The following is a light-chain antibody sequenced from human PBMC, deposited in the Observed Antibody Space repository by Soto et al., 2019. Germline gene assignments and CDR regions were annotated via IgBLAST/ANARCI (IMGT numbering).Light chain of an antibody. CDR2: DAS. CDR3: QQYDTYTWT. Sequence: DIQMTQSPSTLSASVGDRVTITCRASQSISSWLASYQQKPGKAPKLLIYDASTLESGVPSRFSGSGSGTEFTLTVSSLRPDDFATYYCQQYDTYTWTFGQGTKVEIK. V-gene: IGKV1-5*01. CDR1: QSISSW. J-gene: IGKJ1*01.